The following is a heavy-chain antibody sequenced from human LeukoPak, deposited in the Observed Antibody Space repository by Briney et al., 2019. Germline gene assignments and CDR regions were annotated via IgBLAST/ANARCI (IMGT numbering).Heavy chain of an antibody. D-gene: IGHD6-25*01. V-gene: IGHV3-23*01. CDR3: ARDPVYSSGSSFDY. Sequence: PGGSLRLSCAASGFTFSSYAMSWVRQAPGKGLEWVSAISGSGSSTYFADSVKGRFTISRDNSKNTLYLQMNSLRAEDTAVYYCARDPVYSSGSSFDYWGQGTLVTVSS. CDR2: ISGSGSST. J-gene: IGHJ4*02. CDR1: GFTFSSYA.